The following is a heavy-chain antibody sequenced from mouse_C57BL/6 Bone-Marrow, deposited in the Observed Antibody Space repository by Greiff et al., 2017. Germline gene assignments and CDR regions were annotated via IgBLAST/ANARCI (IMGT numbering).Heavy chain of an antibody. J-gene: IGHJ2*01. Sequence: DVHLVESGGGLVQPGGSMKLSCIASGFTFSNYWMNWVRQSPEKGLEWVAQIRLKADNYATHYAESVKGRFNISRDDSKNSVYRQMNNLRADDTGIYCCTGLRGYWGQGTTLTVSS. V-gene: IGHV6-3*01. CDR3: TGLRGY. CDR2: IRLKADNYAT. D-gene: IGHD1-1*01. CDR1: GFTFSNYW.